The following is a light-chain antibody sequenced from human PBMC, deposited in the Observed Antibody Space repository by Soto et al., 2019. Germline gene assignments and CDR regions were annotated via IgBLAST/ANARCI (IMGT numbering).Light chain of an antibody. CDR3: QQYCSAPRWT. Sequence: DIVLTQSPGTLSLSPGERATLSCRASQSVSSSYLAWYQQKPGQAPRLLIYGASSRATGIPDRFSGSGSGTDFTLTISRLEPEDFAVYYCQQYCSAPRWTFGQGTKVDIK. CDR1: QSVSSSY. V-gene: IGKV3-20*01. J-gene: IGKJ1*01. CDR2: GAS.